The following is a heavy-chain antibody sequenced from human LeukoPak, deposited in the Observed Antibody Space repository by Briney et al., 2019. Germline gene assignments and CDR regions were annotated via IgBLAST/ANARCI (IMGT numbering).Heavy chain of an antibody. D-gene: IGHD5-12*01. J-gene: IGHJ4*02. V-gene: IGHV4-34*01. CDR3: ARGSRRYSGYEGVRYFDY. CDR1: GGSFSGYY. CDR2: INHSGST. Sequence: SETLSLTCAVYGGSFSGYYWSWIRQPPGKGLEWIGEINHSGSTNYNPSLKSRVAISVDTSKNQFSLKLSSVTAADTAVYYCARGSRRYSGYEGVRYFDYWGQGTLVTVSS.